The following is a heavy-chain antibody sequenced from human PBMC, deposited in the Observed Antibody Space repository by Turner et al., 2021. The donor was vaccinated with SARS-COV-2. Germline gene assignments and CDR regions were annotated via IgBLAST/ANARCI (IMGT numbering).Heavy chain of an antibody. CDR2: VYYSGGT. CDR3: ARRRFMSGYSFDY. J-gene: IGHJ4*02. Sequence: QLQLQESGPGQVKPSETLSLTCTVSGGSISSSSYYWGWIRQPPGKGLEWIGGVYYSGGTYYNPSLKSRVTISVDTSKNQFSLKLSSVTAADTAVYYCARRRFMSGYSFDYWGQGTLVTVSS. D-gene: IGHD3-3*01. V-gene: IGHV4-39*01. CDR1: GGSISSSSYY.